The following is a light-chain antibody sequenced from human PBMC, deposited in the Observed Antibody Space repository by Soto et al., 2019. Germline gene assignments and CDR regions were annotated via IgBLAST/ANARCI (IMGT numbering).Light chain of an antibody. CDR2: GAS. CDR1: QSVSSSY. J-gene: IGKJ1*01. Sequence: EIVLTQSPGTLSLSPGERATLSCRASQSVSSSYLAWYQQKPGQAPRLLIYGASSRATGIPDRFSGSGSGTDFTLTIRRLETEDFAVYYCQQYGSSLRTFGQGTKVDIK. CDR3: QQYGSSLRT. V-gene: IGKV3-20*01.